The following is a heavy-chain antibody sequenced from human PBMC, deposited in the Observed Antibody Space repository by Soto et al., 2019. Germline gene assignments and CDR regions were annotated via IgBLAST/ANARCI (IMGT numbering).Heavy chain of an antibody. CDR2: ISYSAKT. D-gene: IGHD3-16*01. J-gene: IGHJ4*02. CDR1: GYSITSGFY. CDR3: TRGAGAPWVRFDS. Sequence: SETLSLTCGVSGYSITSGFYWGWVRQSPGKGLEWIGTISYSAKTFYNPSLASRFSMAVDSSKNQFSLRLTSVTAADTALYYCTRGAGAPWVRFDSWGRGILVTVSS. V-gene: IGHV4-38-2*01.